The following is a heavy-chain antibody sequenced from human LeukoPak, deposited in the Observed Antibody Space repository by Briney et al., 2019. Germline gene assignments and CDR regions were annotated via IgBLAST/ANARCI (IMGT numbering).Heavy chain of an antibody. J-gene: IGHJ4*02. CDR1: GYTFTGYY. V-gene: IGHV1-2*02. CDR3: ARDVEMATITFYFDY. CDR2: INPNSGGT. Sequence: GASVKVSCKASGYTFTGYYMHWVRQAPGQGLEGMGWINPNSGGTNYAQKFQGRVTMTRDTSISTAYMELSRLRSDDTAVYYCARDVEMATITFYFDYWGQGTLVTVSS. D-gene: IGHD5-24*01.